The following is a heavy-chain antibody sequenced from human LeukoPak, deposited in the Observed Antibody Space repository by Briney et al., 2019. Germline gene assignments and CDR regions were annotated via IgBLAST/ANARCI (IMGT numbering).Heavy chain of an antibody. Sequence: GASVKVSCKVSGYALTELSMHWVRQAPGQGLEWMGGFDPEDGETIYAQKFQGRVTMTEDTSTDTAYMELSSLRSEDTAVYYCARDAQVFRWYSSSSIDYWGQGTLVTVSS. D-gene: IGHD6-6*01. CDR3: ARDAQVFRWYSSSSIDY. CDR2: FDPEDGET. J-gene: IGHJ4*02. CDR1: GYALTELS. V-gene: IGHV1-24*01.